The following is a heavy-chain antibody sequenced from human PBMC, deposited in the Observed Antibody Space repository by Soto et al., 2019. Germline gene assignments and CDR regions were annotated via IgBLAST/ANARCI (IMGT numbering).Heavy chain of an antibody. CDR3: ARDMNRGIIISGWFDP. V-gene: IGHV1-46*01. D-gene: IGHD3-10*01. CDR1: GYTFSSYY. CDR2: INPSGGST. J-gene: IGHJ5*02. Sequence: RASVKVSCKASGYTFSSYYIHWVRQAPGQGLEWMGIINPSGGSTSYVQKFQGRVTMTRDTSTSTVYMELSSLRSEDTAVYYCARDMNRGIIISGWFDPWGQGTLVTVSS.